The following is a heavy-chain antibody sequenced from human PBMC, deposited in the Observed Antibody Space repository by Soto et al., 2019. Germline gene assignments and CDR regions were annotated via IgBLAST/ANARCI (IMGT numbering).Heavy chain of an antibody. V-gene: IGHV4-31*03. CDR1: GGSISSGVYY. J-gene: IGHJ5*02. D-gene: IGHD2-21*02. CDR3: ASVVVTAIPGWFDP. CDR2: IYYSGST. Sequence: PSETLSLTCTVSGGSISSGVYYWSWIRHHPGKGLEWIGYIYYSGSTYYNPSLKSRVTISVDTSKNQFSLKLSSVTAADTAVYYCASVVVTAIPGWFDPWGQGTLVTVSS.